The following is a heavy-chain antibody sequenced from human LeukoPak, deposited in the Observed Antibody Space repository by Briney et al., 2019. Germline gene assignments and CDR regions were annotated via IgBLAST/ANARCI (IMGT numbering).Heavy chain of an antibody. CDR1: GYTFTDHY. D-gene: IGHD2-8*01. Sequence: ASVKVSCKASGYTFTDHYIHWVRQAPGQGLEWMGWIVPKSGGTNYAQKFQGRVTMTRDTSINTAYLDLRSLRSDDTTVYYCARVWRCADGVCPDVFESWGQGTLVTVSS. V-gene: IGHV1-2*02. J-gene: IGHJ4*02. CDR2: IVPKSGGT. CDR3: ARVWRCADGVCPDVFES.